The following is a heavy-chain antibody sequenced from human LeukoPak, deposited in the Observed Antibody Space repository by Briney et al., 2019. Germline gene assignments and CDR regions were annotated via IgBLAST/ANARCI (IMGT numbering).Heavy chain of an antibody. Sequence: SQTLSLTCTVSGGSISSGGYYWSWIRQHPGKGLEWIGYIYFSGSTYYNLSLKSRVTISVDTSKNQFSLKLSSVTAADTAVYYCARELTTVRPPDNWFDPWGQGTLVTVSS. CDR2: IYFSGST. CDR1: GGSISSGGYY. V-gene: IGHV4-31*03. D-gene: IGHD4-17*01. J-gene: IGHJ5*02. CDR3: ARELTTVRPPDNWFDP.